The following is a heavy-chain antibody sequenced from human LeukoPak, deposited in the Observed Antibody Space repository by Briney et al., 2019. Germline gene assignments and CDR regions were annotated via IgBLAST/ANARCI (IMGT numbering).Heavy chain of an antibody. CDR1: GITLSNYG. Sequence: LTGGSLRLSCAVSGITLSNYGMSWVRQAPGKGLEWVAGISDSGGRTNYADSVKGRFTISKDNPKNTLYLQMNSLRAEDTAVYFCAKRGVVIRVILVGFHKEAYYFDSWGQGVLVTVSS. J-gene: IGHJ4*02. D-gene: IGHD3-22*01. CDR2: ISDSGGRT. V-gene: IGHV3-23*01. CDR3: AKRGVVIRVILVGFHKEAYYFDS.